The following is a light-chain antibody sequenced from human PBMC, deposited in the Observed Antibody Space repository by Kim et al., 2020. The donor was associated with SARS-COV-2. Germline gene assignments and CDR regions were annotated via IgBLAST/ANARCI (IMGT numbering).Light chain of an antibody. CDR3: AAWDDSLNALV. J-gene: IGLJ2*01. V-gene: IGLV1-44*01. CDR1: SSNIGSNT. CDR2: SNN. Sequence: QPVLTRPPSASGTPGQRVTISCSGSSSNIGSNTVNWYQQLPGTAPKLLIYSNNQRPSGVPDRFSGSKSGTSASLAISGLQSEDEADYYCAAWDDSLNALVFGGGTQLTVL.